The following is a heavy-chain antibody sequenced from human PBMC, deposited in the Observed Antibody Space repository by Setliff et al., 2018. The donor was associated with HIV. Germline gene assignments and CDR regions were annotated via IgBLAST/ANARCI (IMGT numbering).Heavy chain of an antibody. Sequence: PSETLSLTCTVSGGSVSDTSYYWGWIRQPTGKGLEWIGTIYYSGSTQYSPSFKSRVTISVDTSKNQFSLKVISVTAADTALYYCARNLDTSANYFTPFFDYWGQATLVTVSS. CDR1: GGSVSDTSYY. J-gene: IGHJ4*02. CDR2: IYYSGST. V-gene: IGHV4-39*01. CDR3: ARNLDTSANYFTPFFDY. D-gene: IGHD3-22*01.